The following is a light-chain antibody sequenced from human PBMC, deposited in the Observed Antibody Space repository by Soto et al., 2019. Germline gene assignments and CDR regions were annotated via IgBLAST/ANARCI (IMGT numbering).Light chain of an antibody. J-gene: IGKJ5*01. CDR2: GAS. CDR1: QSFSSTY. Sequence: EIVLTQSPGTLSLSPGERATLSCRASQSFSSTYLAWYQQKPGQAPRLLIYGASSRATGIPDRFSGGGSGTDFRLTISRLDPEDFAVYFCQQYSSSPITFCQGTRLEIK. CDR3: QQYSSSPIT. V-gene: IGKV3-20*01.